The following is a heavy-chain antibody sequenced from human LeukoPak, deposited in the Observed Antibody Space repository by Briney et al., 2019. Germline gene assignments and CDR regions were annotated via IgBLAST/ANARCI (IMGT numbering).Heavy chain of an antibody. CDR1: GFTFSSYW. Sequence: PGGSLRLSCAASGFTFSSYWMHWVRQAPGKGLVWVSRINSDGSSTSYADSVKGRFTISRDNSKNTVYLQMNSLRAEDTAIYYCAKAGSSSTYYFDYWGQGALVTVSS. J-gene: IGHJ4*02. D-gene: IGHD6-6*01. V-gene: IGHV3-74*01. CDR3: AKAGSSSTYYFDY. CDR2: INSDGSST.